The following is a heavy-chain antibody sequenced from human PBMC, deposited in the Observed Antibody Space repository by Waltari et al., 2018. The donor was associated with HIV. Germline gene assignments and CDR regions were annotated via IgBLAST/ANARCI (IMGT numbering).Heavy chain of an antibody. Sequence: QVPLQESGPGLVKHSETLYLTCAVSGYSISRRYYGGWIRQPPGKGLEWIGSIYHSGRTYYNPSLKSRVTISVDTSKNQFSLKLTSVTAADTAVYYCARRPVPSDEFDPWGQGTLVTVSS. V-gene: IGHV4-38-2*01. CDR2: IYHSGRT. CDR1: GYSISRRYY. D-gene: IGHD2-21*02. CDR3: ARRPVPSDEFDP. J-gene: IGHJ5*02.